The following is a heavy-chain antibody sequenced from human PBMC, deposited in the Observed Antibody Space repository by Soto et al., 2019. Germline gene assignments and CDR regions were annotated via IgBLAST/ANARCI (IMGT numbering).Heavy chain of an antibody. CDR3: APGGATGGDC. V-gene: IGHV3-48*03. CDR1: GFPFSNFE. D-gene: IGHD2-8*02. J-gene: IGHJ4*02. Sequence: EVQLVESGGGLVQPGGSLRLSCAASGFPFSNFEMNWVRQAPGKGLEWISYISSTASTIYYADSVKGRFTISRDNAKNSLFLQMNSVSPEDTAFYYCAPGGATGGDCWGQGNLVTVSS. CDR2: ISSTASTI.